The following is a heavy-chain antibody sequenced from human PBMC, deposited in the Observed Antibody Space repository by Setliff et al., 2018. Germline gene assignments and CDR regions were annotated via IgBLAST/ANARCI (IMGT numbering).Heavy chain of an antibody. V-gene: IGHV3-23*01. CDR2: ICGSGGST. CDR3: AKAPAPYAASLLNWRDP. J-gene: IGHJ5*02. D-gene: IGHD2-2*01. CDR1: GFTFSSYA. Sequence: GGSLRLSCAASGFTFSSYAMNWVRQAPGKGLEWVSAICGSGGSTYYADSVKGRCTIARDNSTNTLYLQMNSLRAEDTDVYYCAKAPAPYAASLLNWRDPWGQGTLVTVSS.